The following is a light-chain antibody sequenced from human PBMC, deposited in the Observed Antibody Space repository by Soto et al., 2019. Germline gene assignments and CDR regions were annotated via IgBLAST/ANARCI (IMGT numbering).Light chain of an antibody. CDR3: HGHSTYPRT. CDR1: QGISTY. CDR2: GAS. Sequence: DIQLTQSPSFLSASVGDTVTITCRASQGISTYLAWYQQKPGKAPKNLIYGASTLQSGVPSRFSGSGSGTEFTLTISSLQPEDFATYYCHGHSTYPRTFGPGTKVDIK. V-gene: IGKV1-9*01. J-gene: IGKJ1*01.